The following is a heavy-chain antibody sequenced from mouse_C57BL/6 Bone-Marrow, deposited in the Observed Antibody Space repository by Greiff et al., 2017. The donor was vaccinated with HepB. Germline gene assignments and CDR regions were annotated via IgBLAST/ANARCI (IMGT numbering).Heavy chain of an antibody. D-gene: IGHD1-1*01. CDR1: GFTFSNYW. J-gene: IGHJ1*03. V-gene: IGHV6-3*01. CDR3: TGDYYGSSYGWYFDV. Sequence: EVKVEESGGGLVQPGGSMKLSCVASGFTFSNYWMNWVRQSPEKGLEWVAQIRLKSDNYATHYAESVKGRFTISRDDSKSSVYLQMNNLRAEDTGIYYCTGDYYGSSYGWYFDVWGTGTTVTVSS. CDR2: IRLKSDNYAT.